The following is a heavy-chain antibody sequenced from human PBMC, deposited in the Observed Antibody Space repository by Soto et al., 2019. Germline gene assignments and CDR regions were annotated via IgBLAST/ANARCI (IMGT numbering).Heavy chain of an antibody. CDR3: VKDLVVLSAIFDS. D-gene: IGHD2-21*02. CDR1: GFTFGNYA. V-gene: IGHV3-23*01. Sequence: GGSLRLSCAASGFTFGNYAMGWVRQAPGKGLEWVSGIVASGGRTFYADSAKGRFTISRDNSRSTLYLQMNSLRADDTAVYYCVKDLVVLSAIFDSWGRGTLVTVSS. J-gene: IGHJ4*02. CDR2: IVASGGRT.